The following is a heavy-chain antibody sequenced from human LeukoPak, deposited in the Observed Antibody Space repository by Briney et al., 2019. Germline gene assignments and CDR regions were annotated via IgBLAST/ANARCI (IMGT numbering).Heavy chain of an antibody. D-gene: IGHD2-2*01. V-gene: IGHV1-24*01. CDR3: ATDPGEIRPAAKGPRGDYCYGIDV. CDR2: FDPEDGET. Sequence: GASVKVSCKVSGYTLTELSMHWVRQAPGKGLEWMGGFDPEDGETIYAQKFQGRVTMTEDTSTDTAYMELNSLRSDDTAVYYCATDPGEIRPAAKGPRGDYCYGIDVLGQGTTVTGSS. J-gene: IGHJ6*02. CDR1: GYTLTELS.